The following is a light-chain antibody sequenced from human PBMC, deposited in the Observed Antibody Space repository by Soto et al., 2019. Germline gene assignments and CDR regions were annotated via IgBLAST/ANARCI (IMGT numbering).Light chain of an antibody. J-gene: IGLJ2*01. CDR2: EGS. CDR1: RSDLGTYNL. V-gene: IGLV2-14*02. CDR3: SSYTSSSTLV. Sequence: QSVLTQPASVSGSPGQSITLSCIGTRSDLGTYNLVSWYQQHPDKAPQLIIYEGSRRPSGVSDRFSGSRSGNTASLTISGLQAEDEADYYCSSYTSSSTLVFGGGTKLTVL.